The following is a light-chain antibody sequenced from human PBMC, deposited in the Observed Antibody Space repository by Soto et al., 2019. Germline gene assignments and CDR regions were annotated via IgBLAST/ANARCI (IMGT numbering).Light chain of an antibody. CDR1: SSDVGGYNY. J-gene: IGLJ1*01. CDR3: SSYTSSSTLV. V-gene: IGLV2-14*01. CDR2: DVS. Sequence: LTQPASVSGSPGQSITISCTGTSSDVGGYNYVSWYQQHPGKAPKLMIYDVSNRPSGVSNRFSGSKSGNTASLTISGLQAEDEADYYCSSYTSSSTLVFGTGTKATVL.